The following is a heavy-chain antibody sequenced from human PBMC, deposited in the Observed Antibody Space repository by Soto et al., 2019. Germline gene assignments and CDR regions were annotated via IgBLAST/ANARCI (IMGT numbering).Heavy chain of an antibody. V-gene: IGHV1-3*01. Sequence: GSVKVSCKASGYTFTSYAMHWVRQAPGQRLEWMGWINAGNGNTKYSQKFQGRVTITRDTSASTAHMELSSLRSEDTAVYYCAREADGVCCRYWGQGTLVTVSS. J-gene: IGHJ4*02. CDR2: INAGNGNT. D-gene: IGHD2-8*01. CDR3: AREADGVCCRY. CDR1: GYTFTSYA.